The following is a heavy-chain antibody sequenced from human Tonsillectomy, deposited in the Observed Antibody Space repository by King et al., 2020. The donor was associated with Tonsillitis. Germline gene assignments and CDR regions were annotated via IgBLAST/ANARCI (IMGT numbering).Heavy chain of an antibody. CDR2: INPKRGGT. J-gene: IGHJ6*02. Sequence: VQLVESGAEVKKPGASVNVSCKASGYTFTGYYMHWVRQAPGQGPEWMGWINPKRGGTNYAQKFQGRVTMTRDTSISTVYMELNSLGSDDTAAYYCAKVGGSWGYYYGLDFWGQGTTVTVSS. V-gene: IGHV1-2*02. CDR3: AKVGGSWGYYYGLDF. CDR1: GYTFTGYY. D-gene: IGHD1-26*01.